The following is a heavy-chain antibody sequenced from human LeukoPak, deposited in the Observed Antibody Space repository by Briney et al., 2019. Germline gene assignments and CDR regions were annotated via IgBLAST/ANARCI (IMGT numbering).Heavy chain of an antibody. CDR2: TYSDSNT. V-gene: IGHV3-53*01. CDR1: GLTVSNNY. D-gene: IGHD2-21*02. Sequence: GGSLRLSCAASGLTVSNNYMSWVRQAPGKGLEWVSITYSDSNTNYADSVKGRFTISRDTSQNTLSLQMNSLRAEDTAVYYCVRKNRDFNAAFDIWGQGTVVTVSS. J-gene: IGHJ3*02. CDR3: VRKNRDFNAAFDI.